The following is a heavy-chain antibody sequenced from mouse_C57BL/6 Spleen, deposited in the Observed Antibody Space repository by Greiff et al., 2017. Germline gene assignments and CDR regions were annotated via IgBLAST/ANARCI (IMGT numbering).Heavy chain of an antibody. Sequence: ESGPGLVKPSQSLSLTCSVTGYSITSGYYWNWIRQFPGNKLEWMGYINYDGSNNYNPSLKNRIAITSDTSKNQFFLKVNSVTTEDTATCYCAGAPIYDGFLFADWGQGALVTVSA. CDR1: GYSITSGYY. CDR2: INYDGSN. D-gene: IGHD2-3*01. J-gene: IGHJ3*01. CDR3: AGAPIYDGFLFAD. V-gene: IGHV3-6*01.